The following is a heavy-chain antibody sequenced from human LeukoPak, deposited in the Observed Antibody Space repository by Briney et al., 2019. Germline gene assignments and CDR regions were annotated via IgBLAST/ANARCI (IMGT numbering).Heavy chain of an antibody. V-gene: IGHV3-23*01. CDR3: AKGLYHYYGSGSYTLDY. CDR1: GFTFSTYA. D-gene: IGHD3-10*01. CDR2: ISGSSTGA. J-gene: IGHJ4*02. Sequence: GGSLRLSCAASGFTFSTYAMSWVRQAPGKGLEWVSAISGSSTGADYADFVKGRFTISRDNSKNTLYLQVNSLRAEDTAVYYCAKGLYHYYGSGSYTLDYWGQGTQVTVSS.